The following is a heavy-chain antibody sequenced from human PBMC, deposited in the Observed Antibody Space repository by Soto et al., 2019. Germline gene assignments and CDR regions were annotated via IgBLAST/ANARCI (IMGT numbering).Heavy chain of an antibody. CDR3: TTGMECSSTSCPGWGYYYYGMDV. D-gene: IGHD2-2*01. CDR1: GFTFSNAW. V-gene: IGHV3-15*07. Sequence: PGGSLRLSCAASGFTFSNAWMNWVRQAPGKGLEWVGRIKSKTDGGTTDYAAPVKGRFTISRDDSKNTLYLQMNSLKTEDTAVYYCTTGMECSSTSCPGWGYYYYGMDVWGQGTTVTVSS. CDR2: IKSKTDGGTT. J-gene: IGHJ6*02.